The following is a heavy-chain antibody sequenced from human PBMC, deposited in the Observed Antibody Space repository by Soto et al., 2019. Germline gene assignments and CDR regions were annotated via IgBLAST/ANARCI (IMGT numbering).Heavy chain of an antibody. D-gene: IGHD2-21*02. CDR2: IYYSGIT. Sequence: SGTLSLTCTVSGGSIKSGDYYWSWIRQPPGKGLECIGYIYYSGITYYNPSLKSRVTISVDTSKNHFSLKLRSVAAADTAVYYCARLLAYCGGDCSLHAFDIWGRGTMVTV. CDR1: GGSIKSGDYY. CDR3: ARLLAYCGGDCSLHAFDI. V-gene: IGHV4-30-4*01. J-gene: IGHJ3*02.